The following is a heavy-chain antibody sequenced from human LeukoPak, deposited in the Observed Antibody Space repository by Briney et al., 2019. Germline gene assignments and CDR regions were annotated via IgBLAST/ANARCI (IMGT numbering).Heavy chain of an antibody. V-gene: IGHV4-59*01. CDR3: ARGGVNYKIAGP. J-gene: IGHJ5*02. D-gene: IGHD3-10*01. CDR1: GSSITSCY. Sequence: SETLSLTCTVSGSSITSCYWSWIRQPPGKGLEWIGYIYYSGSTNYNPSLKSRVTISVDTSKNQFSLKLSSVTAADTAVYYCARGGVNYKIAGPWGQGALVTVSS. CDR2: IYYSGST.